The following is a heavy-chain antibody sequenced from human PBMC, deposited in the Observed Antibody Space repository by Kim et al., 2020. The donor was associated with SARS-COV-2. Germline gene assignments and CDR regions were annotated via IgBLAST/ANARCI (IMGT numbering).Heavy chain of an antibody. D-gene: IGHD6-19*01. CDR1: GFTFSSYG. J-gene: IGHJ4*02. CDR3: ARDEEYSSGFGPPAIDY. Sequence: GGSLRLSCAASGFTFSSYGMHWVRQAPGKGLEWVAVIWYDGSNKYYADSVKGRFTISRDNSKNTLYLQMNSLRAEDTAVYYCARDEEYSSGFGPPAIDYWGQGTLVTVSS. CDR2: IWYDGSNK. V-gene: IGHV3-33*01.